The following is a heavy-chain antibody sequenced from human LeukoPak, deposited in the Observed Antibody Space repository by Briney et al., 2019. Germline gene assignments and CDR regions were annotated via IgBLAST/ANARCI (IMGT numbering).Heavy chain of an antibody. CDR2: ISGSGGST. J-gene: IGHJ3*02. D-gene: IGHD3-22*01. CDR3: AKVRDSSGYFNDAFDI. V-gene: IGHV3-23*01. CDR1: GFTFSSYA. Sequence: PGGSLRLSCAASGFTFSSYAMSWVRQAPGKGLEWVSAISGSGGSTYYADSVKGRFTISRDNSKNTLYLQMNSLRAEDTAVYYCAKVRDSSGYFNDAFDIWGQGAMVTVSS.